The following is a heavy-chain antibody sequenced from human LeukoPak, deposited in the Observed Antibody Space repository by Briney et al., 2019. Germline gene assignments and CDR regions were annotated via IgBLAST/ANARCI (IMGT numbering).Heavy chain of an antibody. CDR3: ARGGPSYDSSGYYYYYYMDV. D-gene: IGHD3-22*01. Sequence: ASVKLSCKASGYTFTSYGISWVRQAPGQGLEWMGWISAYNGNTNYAQKLQGRVTMTTDTSTSTAYMELRSLRSDDTAVYYCARGGPSYDSSGYYYYYYMDVWGKGTTVTVSS. J-gene: IGHJ6*03. CDR1: GYTFTSYG. CDR2: ISAYNGNT. V-gene: IGHV1-18*01.